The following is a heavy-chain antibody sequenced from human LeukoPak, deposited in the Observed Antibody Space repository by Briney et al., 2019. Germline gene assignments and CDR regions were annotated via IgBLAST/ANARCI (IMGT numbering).Heavy chain of an antibody. V-gene: IGHV1-18*01. CDR3: ARDMRHYRYYESDEYYFNFEY. J-gene: IGHJ4*02. CDR2: ISANNGHT. Sequence: ASVRVACKASGYIFTSYGLSWVRQAPGQGLEWMGWISANNGHTHYAQKFQGRLTITRDMSTRTVDMELRSLRSDDTAVYYCARDMRHYRYYESDEYYFNFEYWGQGTLVTVSS. CDR1: GYIFTSYG. D-gene: IGHD3-22*01.